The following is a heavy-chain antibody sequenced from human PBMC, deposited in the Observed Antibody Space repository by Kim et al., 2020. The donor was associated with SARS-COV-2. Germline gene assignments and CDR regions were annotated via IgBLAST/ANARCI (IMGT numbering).Heavy chain of an antibody. D-gene: IGHD3-10*01. V-gene: IGHV3-9*01. Sequence: GGSLRLSCAASGFTFDDYDMYWVRQAPGKGLEWVSGISWNSGSIAYADSVKGRFTISRDNAKNSLYLQMNSLRAEDTALYYCAKLGSGSSAHYFDSWGQGTLFTVSS. J-gene: IGHJ4*02. CDR1: GFTFDDYD. CDR3: AKLGSGSSAHYFDS. CDR2: ISWNSGSI.